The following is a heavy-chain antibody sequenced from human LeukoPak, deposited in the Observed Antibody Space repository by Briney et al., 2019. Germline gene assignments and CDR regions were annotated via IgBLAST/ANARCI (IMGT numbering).Heavy chain of an antibody. Sequence: GGPLSLSCAASGFTFTSYGMHWVRQAPGKGLEWVAVIWYDGSNTYYADSVRRRFTIAKDYPKSTVYLQMNSLAADATAVYYCLRDFRWYFDPWGQGTLVTVSS. J-gene: IGHJ4*02. V-gene: IGHV3-33*01. CDR1: GFTFTSYG. D-gene: IGHD2-15*01. CDR3: LRDFRWYFDP. CDR2: IWYDGSNT.